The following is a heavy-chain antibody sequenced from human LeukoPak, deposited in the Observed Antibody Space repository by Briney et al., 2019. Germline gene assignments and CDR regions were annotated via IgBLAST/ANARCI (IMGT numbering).Heavy chain of an antibody. V-gene: IGHV6-1*01. J-gene: IGHJ3*01. Sequence: SQTLSLTCAISGDSVSGNSTAYNWIRQSPSRGLEWLGRTYYRSKWYNDYAISVESRITVNPDTSRNQLSLQLNSVTPEDTAVYYCARGGQGDGYSADEAFDFWGPGTMVTVSS. CDR3: ARGGQGDGYSADEAFDF. CDR2: TYYRSKWYN. CDR1: GDSVSGNSTA. D-gene: IGHD5-24*01.